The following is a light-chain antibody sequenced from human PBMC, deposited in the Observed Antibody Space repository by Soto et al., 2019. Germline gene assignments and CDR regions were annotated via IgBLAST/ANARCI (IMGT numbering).Light chain of an antibody. V-gene: IGLV2-14*01. CDR2: EVS. CDR1: SSDVGAYYS. Sequence: QAVRTQPGTVSGSTWQAVVISCTGTSSDVGAYYSVSWYQQHPGKAPKLMIYEVSNRPSGVSNRFSGSKSGNTASLTISGLQAEDEADYYCSSSASISTHVCGTGPKVTAL. CDR3: SSSASISTHV. J-gene: IGLJ1*01.